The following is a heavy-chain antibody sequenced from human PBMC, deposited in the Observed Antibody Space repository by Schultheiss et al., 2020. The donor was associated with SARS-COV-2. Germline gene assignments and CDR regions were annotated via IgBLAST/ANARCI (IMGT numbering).Heavy chain of an antibody. Sequence: GGSLRLSCAASGFTFSSYSMNWVRQAPGKGLEWVSSISSSSSTIYYADSVKGRFTISRDNAKNSLYLQMNSLRAEDTAVYYCARPPYYDFWSEMYYYYYMDVWGKGTTVTVSS. D-gene: IGHD3-3*01. CDR3: ARPPYYDFWSEMYYYYYMDV. J-gene: IGHJ6*03. CDR1: GFTFSSYS. V-gene: IGHV3-48*04. CDR2: ISSSSSTI.